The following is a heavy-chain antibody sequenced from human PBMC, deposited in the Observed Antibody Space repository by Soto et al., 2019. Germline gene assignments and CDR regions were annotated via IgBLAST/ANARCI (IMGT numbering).Heavy chain of an antibody. V-gene: IGHV1-18*01. J-gene: IGHJ5*02. CDR3: SRDSNLYGSRWDNWFDP. Sequence: ASVKVSWKASGYTFTSYGISWVRQAPGQGLERMGWISAYNGNTNYAQKLQGRVTMTTDTSTSTAYMELRSLRSDDTAVYFFSRDSNLYGSRWDNWFDPWGQGTLVTVS. CDR1: GYTFTSYG. CDR2: ISAYNGNT. D-gene: IGHD6-13*01.